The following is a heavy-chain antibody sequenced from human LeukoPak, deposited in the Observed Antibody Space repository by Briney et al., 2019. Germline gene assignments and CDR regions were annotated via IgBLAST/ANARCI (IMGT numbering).Heavy chain of an antibody. CDR1: GFTFTNYA. CDR3: AKIGLASENFDY. CDR2: ISSSGDIA. V-gene: IGHV3-23*01. Sequence: GASLRLSCAASGFTFTNYAMGWVRQAPGQGLEWVSSISSSGDIAYYADSVKGRFTISRDNSKNTLYLQMNSLRPEDTAVYYCAKIGLASENFDYWGQGTLVTVSS. D-gene: IGHD3/OR15-3a*01. J-gene: IGHJ4*02.